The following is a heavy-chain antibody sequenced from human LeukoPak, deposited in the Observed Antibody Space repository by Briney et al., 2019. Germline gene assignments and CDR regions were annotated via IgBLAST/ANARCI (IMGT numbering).Heavy chain of an antibody. CDR3: ARAKGVVPLEWFDP. J-gene: IGHJ5*02. CDR1: GGSISSSSYY. Sequence: PSETLSLTCTVSGGSISSSSYYWGWIRQPPGKGLEWIGSIYYSGSTYYNPSLKSRVTMSVDTSKNQFSLKLSSVTAADTAVYYCARAKGVVPLEWFDPWGQGTLVTVSS. V-gene: IGHV4-39*01. CDR2: IYYSGST. D-gene: IGHD3-22*01.